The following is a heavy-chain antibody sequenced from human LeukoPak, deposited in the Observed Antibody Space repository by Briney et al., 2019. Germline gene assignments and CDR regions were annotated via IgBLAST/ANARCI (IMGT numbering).Heavy chain of an antibody. Sequence: GGSLRLSCTASGFTFGDYAMTWVRQAPGKGLEWVGFVRSKTYGGTTDHAASVKARFSISRDDSKSIAYLQMNSLKTEDTAVYYCTRGGTGDFDYWGQGTLVTV. J-gene: IGHJ4*02. D-gene: IGHD7-27*01. CDR3: TRGGTGDFDY. CDR1: GFTFGDYA. V-gene: IGHV3-49*04. CDR2: VRSKTYGGTT.